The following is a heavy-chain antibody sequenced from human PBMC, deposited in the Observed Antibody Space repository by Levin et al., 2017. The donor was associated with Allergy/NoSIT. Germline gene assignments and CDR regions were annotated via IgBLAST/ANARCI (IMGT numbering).Heavy chain of an antibody. J-gene: IGHJ4*02. CDR2: ISYDGSNK. CDR3: ARDSRLGIFGEFDY. D-gene: IGHD3-3*02. CDR1: GFSFSTYA. V-gene: IGHV3-30*04. Sequence: QAGGSLRLSCIASGFSFSTYAMHWVRQAPGKGLDWVAVISYDGSNKYYADSVRGRFTISRDNSKNTLSLQMNSLRTEDTAVYYCARDSRLGIFGEFDYWGQGTLVTVSS.